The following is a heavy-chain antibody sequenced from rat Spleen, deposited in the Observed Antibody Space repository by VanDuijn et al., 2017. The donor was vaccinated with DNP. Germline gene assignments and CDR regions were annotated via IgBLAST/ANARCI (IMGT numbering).Heavy chain of an antibody. J-gene: IGHJ2*01. CDR2: INPSGDSS. CDR3: ARRYNY. D-gene: IGHD1-5*01. CDR1: GFTFSNYD. Sequence: EVQLVESGGGLVQPGRSLKLSCAASGFTFSNYDMAWVRQAPTKGLEWVASINPSGDSSYYRASVKGRFTVSRDNAKSTLYLQMDSLRSEDTATYYCARRYNYWGQGVMVTVSS. V-gene: IGHV5-25*01.